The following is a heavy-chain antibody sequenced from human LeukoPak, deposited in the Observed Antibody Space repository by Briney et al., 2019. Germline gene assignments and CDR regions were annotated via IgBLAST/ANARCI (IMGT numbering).Heavy chain of an antibody. D-gene: IGHD3-3*01. CDR2: ISYDGSNK. J-gene: IGHJ5*02. CDR1: GFTFSSYA. CDR3: AREYYDFWSGYSPFDP. V-gene: IGHV3-30-3*01. Sequence: GRSLRLSCAASGFTFSSYAMHWVRQAPGKGLEWVAVISYDGSNKYYADSVKGRFTISRDNSKNMLYLQMNSLRAEDTAVYYCAREYYDFWSGYSPFDPWGQGTLVTVSS.